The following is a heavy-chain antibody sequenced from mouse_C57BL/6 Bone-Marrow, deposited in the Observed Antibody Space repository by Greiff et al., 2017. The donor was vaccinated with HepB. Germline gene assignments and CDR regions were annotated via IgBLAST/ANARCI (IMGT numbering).Heavy chain of an antibody. D-gene: IGHD3-2*02. Sequence: VQLQQSGAELVKPGASVKISCKASGYAFSSYWMNWVKQRPGKGLEWIGQIYPGNGDTNYNGKFKGKATMTADKSSSTASMQLSSLTSEDSAVYFCARTGQLRPSFAYWGQGTLVTVSA. J-gene: IGHJ3*01. V-gene: IGHV1-80*01. CDR2: IYPGNGDT. CDR1: GYAFSSYW. CDR3: ARTGQLRPSFAY.